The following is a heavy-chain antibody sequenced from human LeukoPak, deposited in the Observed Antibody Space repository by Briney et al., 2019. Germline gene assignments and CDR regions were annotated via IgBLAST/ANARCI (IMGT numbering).Heavy chain of an antibody. D-gene: IGHD1-20*01. CDR2: IYTSGNT. J-gene: IGHJ4*02. Sequence: KPSETLSLTCTVSGGSISSGSYYWSWIRQPAGKGLEWIGRIYTSGNTIYNPSLKSRVTISLDTSKNQFSLKLSSVTAADTAVYFCARGDNWNDGIDYWGQGTLVTVSS. V-gene: IGHV4-61*02. CDR3: ARGDNWNDGIDY. CDR1: GGSISSGSYY.